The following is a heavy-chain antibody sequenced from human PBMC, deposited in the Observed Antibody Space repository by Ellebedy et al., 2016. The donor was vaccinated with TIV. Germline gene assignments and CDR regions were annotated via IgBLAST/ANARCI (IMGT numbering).Heavy chain of an antibody. CDR1: GFTFSDHA. CDR2: ISAGAGST. V-gene: IGHV3-23*01. CDR3: AKSSDRHPLEY. J-gene: IGHJ4*02. Sequence: GGSLRLSCAASGFTFSDHAMSWVRQTPGKGLEWVSGISAGAGSTHYVDSVKGRFTMSRDNSKNTLNLQMNSLRPEDTAVYYCAKSSDRHPLEYWGQGLLVTVSS. D-gene: IGHD6-19*01.